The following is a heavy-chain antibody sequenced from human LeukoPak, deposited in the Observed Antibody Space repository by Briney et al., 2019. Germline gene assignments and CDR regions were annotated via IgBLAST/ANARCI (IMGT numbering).Heavy chain of an antibody. CDR1: GFTFDDYA. D-gene: IGHD5-12*01. CDR3: ARLEATENWFDP. CDR2: IYSGGST. V-gene: IGHV3-66*01. Sequence: GRSLRLSCAASGFTFDDYAMHWVRQAPGKGLEWVSVIYSGGSTYYADSVKGRFTISRDNSKNTLYLQMNSLRAEDTAVYYCARLEATENWFDPWGQGTLVTVSS. J-gene: IGHJ5*02.